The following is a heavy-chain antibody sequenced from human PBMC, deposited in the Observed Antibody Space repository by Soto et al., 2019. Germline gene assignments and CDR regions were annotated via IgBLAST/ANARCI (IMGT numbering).Heavy chain of an antibody. Sequence: QVQLQESGPGLVKPSETLSLTCTVSGGSISSYYWSWIRQPAGKGLEWIGRIYTSGSTNYNPSLKSRGTMSVDTSKNQFSLKLSSVTAADTAVYYCARGAGGSSSSKVVAFDIWGQGTMVTVSS. CDR3: ARGAGGSSSSKVVAFDI. CDR1: GGSISSYY. D-gene: IGHD6-6*01. J-gene: IGHJ3*02. V-gene: IGHV4-4*07. CDR2: IYTSGST.